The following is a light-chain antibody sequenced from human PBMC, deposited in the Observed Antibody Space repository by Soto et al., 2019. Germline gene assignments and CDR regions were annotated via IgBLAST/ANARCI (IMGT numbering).Light chain of an antibody. CDR1: QSISNW. Sequence: DIQVTQSPSTLSASVGDRVTITCRASQSISNWLAWYQQKPGKAPNLLVYKASSLQSGVTSRFSGSGSGTEFTLTISSLQPDDFATYYCQQYHSYSRTFGQGTKLEIK. CDR3: QQYHSYSRT. V-gene: IGKV1-5*03. CDR2: KAS. J-gene: IGKJ2*01.